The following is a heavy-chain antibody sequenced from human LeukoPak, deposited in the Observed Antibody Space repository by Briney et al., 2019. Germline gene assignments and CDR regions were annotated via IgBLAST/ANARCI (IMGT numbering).Heavy chain of an antibody. CDR1: GYSFTGYW. J-gene: IGHJ5*02. D-gene: IGHD2-2*01. CDR2: IDPSDSYT. V-gene: IGHV5-10-1*01. CDR3: ARLHCSSTSCYEDWFDP. Sequence: GESLKISCKGSGYSFTGYWISWVRQMPGKGLEWMGRIDPSDSYTNYSPSFQGHVTISADKSISTAYLQWSSLKASDTAMYYCARLHCSSTSCYEDWFDPWGQGTLVTVSS.